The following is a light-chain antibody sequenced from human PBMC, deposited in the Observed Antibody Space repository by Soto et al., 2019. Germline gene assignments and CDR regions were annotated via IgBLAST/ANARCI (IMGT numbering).Light chain of an antibody. Sequence: EIVLTQSPATLSLSLGEGATLSCRASHSVASTYLAWYQQKPGLAPRLIIYGASNRASGPPDRFSGGGSGTDFTLTISRLEPEDFAVYYCQQYGSSSFTFGQGTKLEIK. CDR3: QQYGSSSFT. CDR2: GAS. CDR1: HSVASTY. J-gene: IGKJ2*01. V-gene: IGKV3-20*01.